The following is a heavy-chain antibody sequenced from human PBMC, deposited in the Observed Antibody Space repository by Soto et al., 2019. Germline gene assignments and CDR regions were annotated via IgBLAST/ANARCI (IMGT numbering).Heavy chain of an antibody. Sequence: ASVKVSCKASGYTVTSYYMHGVRQVPGQGLEWMGIINPKSGSTTYAEKFQGRVTMTRDTSTNTVYMELTSLTSGDTAVYYCARAGIAYCTSTTCYLYYYVMDVWGQGTTVTVSS. V-gene: IGHV1-46*01. CDR1: GYTVTSYY. CDR3: ARAGIAYCTSTTCYLYYYVMDV. D-gene: IGHD2-2*01. CDR2: INPKSGST. J-gene: IGHJ6*02.